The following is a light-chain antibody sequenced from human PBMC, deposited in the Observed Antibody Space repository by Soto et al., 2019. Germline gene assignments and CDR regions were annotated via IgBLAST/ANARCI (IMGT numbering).Light chain of an antibody. CDR3: QQYNDWPPLT. J-gene: IGKJ4*01. CDR2: DAS. V-gene: IGKV3-15*01. CDR1: QSIRTN. Sequence: EIMMTQSPATVSVSPGERTTLSCRASQSIRTNVAWYQQKPGQALRLLIYDASTRATGLSSRFSGSGSGTEFTLTISSLQSEDVAIYYCQQYNDWPPLTFGGGTSLEI.